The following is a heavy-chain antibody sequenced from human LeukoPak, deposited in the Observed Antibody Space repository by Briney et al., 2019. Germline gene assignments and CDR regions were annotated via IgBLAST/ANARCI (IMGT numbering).Heavy chain of an antibody. CDR2: ISSSGSTI. D-gene: IGHD1-26*01. CDR1: GFTFSSYE. V-gene: IGHV3-48*03. J-gene: IGHJ2*01. CDR3: ARREWELLLGYFDL. Sequence: PGGSLRLSCAASGFTFSSYEMNWVRQAPGKGLEWVSYISSSGSTIYYADSVKGRFTISRDNAKNSLYLQMNSLRAEDTAVYYCARREWELLLGYFDLWGRGTLVTVSS.